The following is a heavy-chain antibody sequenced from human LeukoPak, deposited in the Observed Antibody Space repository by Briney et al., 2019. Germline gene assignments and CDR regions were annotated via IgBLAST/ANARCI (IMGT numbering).Heavy chain of an antibody. J-gene: IGHJ5*02. D-gene: IGHD1-26*01. CDR1: GGSISSSSYY. CDR2: IYISGST. CDR3: ARVDGSYFYP. Sequence: SETLSLTCTVSGGSISSSSYYWSWVRQPEGKGLEWIERIYISGSTTYNPSLKSRVTISLDTSKNQFSLKLSSVTAADTAMYYCARVDGSYFYPWGQGILVTVSS. V-gene: IGHV4-61*02.